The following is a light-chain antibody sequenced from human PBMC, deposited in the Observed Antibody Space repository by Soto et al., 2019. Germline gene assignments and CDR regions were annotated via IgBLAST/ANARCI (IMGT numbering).Light chain of an antibody. CDR3: QQYNNWPPRAWT. CDR1: QSVSSN. Sequence: EIVMTQSPATLSVSPGERATLSCRASQSVSSNLAWYQQKPGQAPRLLIYGASTRATGIPARFSGSGSGTEFTLTISRLQSEDFAVYYCQQYNNWPPRAWTFGQGTKVEI. J-gene: IGKJ1*01. V-gene: IGKV3-15*01. CDR2: GAS.